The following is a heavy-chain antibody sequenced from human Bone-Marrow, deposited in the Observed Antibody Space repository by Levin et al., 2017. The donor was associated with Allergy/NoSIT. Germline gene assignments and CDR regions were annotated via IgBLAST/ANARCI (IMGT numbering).Heavy chain of an antibody. Sequence: ASVKVSCKASGYSFSIYGFNWVRQAPGQGLEWLGWISAYTGNTDYAQKFQGRVTMTTDTSTSTAYMHLRSLRSDDTAVYYCAIGTAAGEIDYWGQGTLVTVSA. D-gene: IGHD6-13*01. CDR2: ISAYTGNT. V-gene: IGHV1-18*01. CDR1: GYSFSIYG. J-gene: IGHJ4*02. CDR3: AIGTAAGEIDY.